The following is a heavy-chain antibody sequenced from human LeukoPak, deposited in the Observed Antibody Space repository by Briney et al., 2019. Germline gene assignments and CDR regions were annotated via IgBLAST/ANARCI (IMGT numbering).Heavy chain of an antibody. CDR3: AKDRWGSGGSGGGDY. CDR1: GFTFSSYA. CDR2: INKSGGST. V-gene: IGHV3-23*01. Sequence: PGESRRLSCAASGFTFSSYAMTWVRQAPGKGLEWVSVINKSGGSTYYADSVRGRFTISRDNSKNTLYLQMNSLRAEDTAVYYCAKDRWGSGGSGGGDYWGQGTLVTVSS. D-gene: IGHD2-15*01. J-gene: IGHJ4*02.